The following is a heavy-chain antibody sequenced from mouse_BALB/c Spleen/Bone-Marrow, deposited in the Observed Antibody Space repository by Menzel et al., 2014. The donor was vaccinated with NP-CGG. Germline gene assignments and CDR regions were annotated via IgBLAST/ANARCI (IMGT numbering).Heavy chain of an antibody. V-gene: IGHV5-17*02. J-gene: IGHJ2*01. CDR3: ARSGSSSGYFDY. CDR1: GFTFSSFG. D-gene: IGHD1-1*01. Sequence: DVMLVESGGGLVQPGGSRKLSCAASGFTFSSFGMHWVRQAPEKGLEWVAYISSGSSTIYYADTVMGRFTISRDNPKNTLFLQMTSLRSEDTAMYYCARSGSSSGYFDYWGQGTTLTASS. CDR2: ISSGSSTI.